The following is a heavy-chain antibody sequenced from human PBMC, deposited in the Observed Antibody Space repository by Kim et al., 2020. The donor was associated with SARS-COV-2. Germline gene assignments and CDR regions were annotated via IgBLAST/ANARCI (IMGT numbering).Heavy chain of an antibody. D-gene: IGHD4-4*01. CDR3: AKDIGNYVTAGYYYDGMDV. V-gene: IGHV3-33*06. Sequence: GGSLRLSCAASGFTFSSYGMHWVRQAPGKGLEWVAVIWYDGSNKYYADSVRGRFTISRDNSKNTLYLQMNSLRAEDTAVYYCAKDIGNYVTAGYYYDGMDVWGQGTTVTVSS. CDR1: GFTFSSYG. J-gene: IGHJ6*02. CDR2: IWYDGSNK.